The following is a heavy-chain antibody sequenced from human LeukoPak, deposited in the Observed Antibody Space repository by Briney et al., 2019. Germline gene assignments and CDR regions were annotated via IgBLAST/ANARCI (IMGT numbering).Heavy chain of an antibody. CDR3: VRHLTDPTSGDY. V-gene: IGHV1-2*02. Sequence: ASVKVSYKTSGYTFTDEYIHWVRQAPGHGLECMGWMHPNTGDTVYVQKFQGRVTFTRDTSISTAYMELHRLRSDDTAVYYCVRHLTDPTSGDYWGQGTLVTVSS. CDR2: MHPNTGDT. CDR1: GYTFTDEY. D-gene: IGHD1-14*01. J-gene: IGHJ4*02.